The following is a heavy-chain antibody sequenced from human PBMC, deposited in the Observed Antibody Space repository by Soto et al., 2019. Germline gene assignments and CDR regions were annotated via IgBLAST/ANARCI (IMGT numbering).Heavy chain of an antibody. CDR1: GDNVSTNSAA. Sequence: PSQTLSLTCAISGDNVSTNSAAWNWIRQSPSRGLEWLGRTYYRSKWYTDFAVSVKSRITINPDTSNNQFTLHLKSATPEDTAVYYCARGSGYGDDALRLFDYWGQGTLVTVSS. J-gene: IGHJ4*02. CDR2: TYYRSKWYT. D-gene: IGHD4-17*01. V-gene: IGHV6-1*01. CDR3: ARGSGYGDDALRLFDY.